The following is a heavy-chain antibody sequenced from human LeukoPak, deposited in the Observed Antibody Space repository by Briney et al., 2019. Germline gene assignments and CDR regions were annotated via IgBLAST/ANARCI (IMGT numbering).Heavy chain of an antibody. Sequence: PSETLSLTCSVSGGSISSLYWSWIRQPPGKGLEWIGYIYYTGSTNYNPSLKSRVTMFVDMSKNQFSPRLSSVTAADTAVYYCARHRAYSSSSPFDYWGQGTLVTVSP. CDR1: GGSISSLY. J-gene: IGHJ4*02. CDR3: ARHRAYSSSSPFDY. D-gene: IGHD6-6*01. V-gene: IGHV4-59*08. CDR2: IYYTGST.